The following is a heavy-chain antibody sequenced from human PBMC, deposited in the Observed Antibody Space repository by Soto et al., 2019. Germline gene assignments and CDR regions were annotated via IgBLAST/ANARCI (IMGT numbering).Heavy chain of an antibody. D-gene: IGHD1-26*01. CDR2: ISGYT. CDR1: GFTFSTYP. V-gene: IGHV3-21*04. CDR3: ARDLRRNSGSYFDY. Sequence: GGSLRLSCAASGFTFSTYPMSWVRQAPGKGLEWLSAISGYTNYADSVKGRFTISRDNAKNSLYLQVSSLRAEDTAIYYCARDLRRNSGSYFDYWGQGTPVTVSS. J-gene: IGHJ4*02.